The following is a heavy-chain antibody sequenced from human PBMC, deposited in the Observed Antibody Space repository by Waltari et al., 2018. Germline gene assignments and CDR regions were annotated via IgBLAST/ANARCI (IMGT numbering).Heavy chain of an antibody. CDR1: GYNFTGYY. D-gene: IGHD2-2*01. J-gene: IGHJ5*02. Sequence: QVQLVQSGAEVKKPGASVKVSCKASGYNFTGYYMHWVRQAPGQGLEWMGWINPNSGGTNYAQKFQGRVTMTRDTSISTAYMELSRLRSDDTAVYYCARRGIVVVPAAKAWFDPWGQGTLVTVSS. CDR2: INPNSGGT. V-gene: IGHV1-2*02. CDR3: ARRGIVVVPAAKAWFDP.